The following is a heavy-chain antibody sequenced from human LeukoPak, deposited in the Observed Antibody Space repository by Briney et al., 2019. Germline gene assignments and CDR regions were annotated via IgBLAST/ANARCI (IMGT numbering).Heavy chain of an antibody. V-gene: IGHV4-4*02. Sequence: KTSETLSLTCAVSGGSISSSNWWSWVRQPPGKGLEWIGEIYHSGSTNYNPSLKSRVTISVDTSKNQFSLKLSSVTAADTAVYYCARVSSIAARRGSWFDPWGQGTLVTVSS. CDR3: ARVSSIAARRGSWFDP. J-gene: IGHJ5*02. CDR2: IYHSGST. D-gene: IGHD6-6*01. CDR1: GGSISSSNW.